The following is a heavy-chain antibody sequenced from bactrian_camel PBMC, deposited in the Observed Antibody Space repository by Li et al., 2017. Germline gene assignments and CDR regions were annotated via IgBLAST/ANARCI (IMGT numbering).Heavy chain of an antibody. V-gene: IGHV3S63*01. D-gene: IGHD2*01. Sequence: QVQLVESGGGSVQAGGSLTLSCVVLEYPYITYESYCMGWFRRAPGKEREGVAGIYRWAEHTYYADSVKGRFAISRDNAKNTVYLQMNSLKPEDSAMYYCAVDLCARLTPPIISGRPYDYNSWGQGTQVTVS. CDR3: AVDLCARLTPPIISGRPYDYNS. CDR1: EYPYITYESYC. CDR2: IYRWAEHT. J-gene: IGHJ4*01.